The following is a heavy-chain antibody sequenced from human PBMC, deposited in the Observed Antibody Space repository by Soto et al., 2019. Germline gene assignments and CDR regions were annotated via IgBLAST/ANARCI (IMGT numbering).Heavy chain of an antibody. V-gene: IGHV3-23*01. Sequence: GGSLRLSCAASGFTFSSYAMSWVRQAPGKGLEWVSTITGSGGSTYYADSVKGRFTISRDNSKNTLYLQMNSLRAEDTAVYYCAKDHSGSYYVREALYYFDYWGQGTLVTVSS. CDR3: AKDHSGSYYVREALYYFDY. D-gene: IGHD1-26*01. J-gene: IGHJ4*02. CDR1: GFTFSSYA. CDR2: ITGSGGST.